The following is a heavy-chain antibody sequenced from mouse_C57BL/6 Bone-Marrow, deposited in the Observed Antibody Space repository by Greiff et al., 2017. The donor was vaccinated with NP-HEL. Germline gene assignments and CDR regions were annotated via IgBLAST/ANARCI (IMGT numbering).Heavy chain of an antibody. J-gene: IGHJ4*01. Sequence: VQLQQSGPELVKPGASVKISCKASGYAFSSSWMNWVKQRPGKGLEWIGRIYPGDGDTNYNGKFKGKATLTADKSSSTAYMQLSSLTSEDSAVYFCARGGWLGGYYYAMDYWGQGTSVTVSS. CDR2: IYPGDGDT. D-gene: IGHD2-3*01. CDR3: ARGGWLGGYYYAMDY. CDR1: GYAFSSSW. V-gene: IGHV1-82*01.